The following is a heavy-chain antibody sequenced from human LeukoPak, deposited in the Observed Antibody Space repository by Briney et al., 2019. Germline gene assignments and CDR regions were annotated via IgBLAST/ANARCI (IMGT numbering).Heavy chain of an antibody. CDR2: IYYSGST. J-gene: IGHJ5*02. Sequence: SETLSLTCTVSGGSISSYYWSWIRQPPGKGLEWIGYIYYSGSTNYNPSLKSRVTISVDTSKNQSSLKLSSVTAADTAVYYCARHPSVVTYYYGSGSYSFDPWGQGTLVTVSS. CDR1: GGSISSYY. CDR3: ARHPSVVTYYYGSGSYSFDP. D-gene: IGHD3-10*01. V-gene: IGHV4-59*08.